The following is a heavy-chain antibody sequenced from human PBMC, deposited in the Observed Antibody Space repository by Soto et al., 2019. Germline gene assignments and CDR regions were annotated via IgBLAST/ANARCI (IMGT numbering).Heavy chain of an antibody. D-gene: IGHD1-26*01. CDR3: AREWIGGSHGFDY. V-gene: IGHV3-30-3*01. CDR1: GFTFSSYA. Sequence: QVQLVESGGGVVQPGRSLRLSCAASGFTFSSYAMHWVRQAPGKGLEWVAVISYDGSNKYYADSVKGRFTISRDNSKNTLYLQMNSLRAEDTAVYYCAREWIGGSHGFDYWGQGTLVTVSS. J-gene: IGHJ4*02. CDR2: ISYDGSNK.